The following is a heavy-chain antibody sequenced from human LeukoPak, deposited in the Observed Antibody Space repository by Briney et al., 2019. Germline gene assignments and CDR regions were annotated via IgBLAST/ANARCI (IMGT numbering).Heavy chain of an antibody. D-gene: IGHD4-17*01. J-gene: IGHJ3*02. Sequence: PSETLSLTCTVSGGSISSYYWNWIRQPAGEGLEWIGRIYTSGSTNYNYNPSLKSRVTMPVDTSKNQFSLKLSSVTAADTAVYYCASGDANTAAAFDIWGQGTMVTVSS. CDR2: IYTSGSTNY. CDR3: ASGDANTAAAFDI. CDR1: GGSISSYY. V-gene: IGHV4-4*07.